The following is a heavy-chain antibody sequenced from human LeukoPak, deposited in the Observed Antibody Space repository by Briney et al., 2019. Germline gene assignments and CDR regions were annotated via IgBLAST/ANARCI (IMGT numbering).Heavy chain of an antibody. Sequence: PGRSLRLSCVASGFSFSSYGMHWVRQAPGKGLEWVAVIWYDGSNKYYADSVKGRFTISRDNSKNTMYLQMNSLRAEDTAVYYCAKDYLKACAVAGTEATDHWGQGTLVTVSS. CDR3: AKDYLKACAVAGTEATDH. D-gene: IGHD6-19*01. V-gene: IGHV3-33*06. J-gene: IGHJ4*02. CDR2: IWYDGSNK. CDR1: GFSFSSYG.